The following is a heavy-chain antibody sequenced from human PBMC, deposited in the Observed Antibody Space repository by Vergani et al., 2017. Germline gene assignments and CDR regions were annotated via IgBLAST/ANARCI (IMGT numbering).Heavy chain of an antibody. D-gene: IGHD3-10*01. V-gene: IGHV4-31*03. CDR1: GGSISSGGYY. Sequence: QVQLQESGPGLVKPSQTLSLTCTVSGGSISSGGYYWSWIRQHPGKGLEWIGYIYYSGSTYYNPSLKSRVTISVDTSKNQFSLKLNSVTAADTAVYYCARVNMFRGLVYFDYWGQGTQVTVSS. CDR2: IYYSGST. J-gene: IGHJ4*02. CDR3: ARVNMFRGLVYFDY.